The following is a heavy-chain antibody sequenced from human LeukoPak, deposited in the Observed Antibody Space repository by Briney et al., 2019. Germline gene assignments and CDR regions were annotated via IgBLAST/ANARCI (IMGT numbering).Heavy chain of an antibody. J-gene: IGHJ5*02. Sequence: GGSLRLSCAASGFTFSSYGMHWVRQAPGKGLEWVAVIWYDGSSKYYADSVKGRFTISRDNSKNTLYLQMNSLRAEDTAMYYCARDGYSSGWNWFDPWGQGTPVTVSS. D-gene: IGHD6-19*01. CDR3: ARDGYSSGWNWFDP. CDR2: IWYDGSSK. V-gene: IGHV3-33*01. CDR1: GFTFSSYG.